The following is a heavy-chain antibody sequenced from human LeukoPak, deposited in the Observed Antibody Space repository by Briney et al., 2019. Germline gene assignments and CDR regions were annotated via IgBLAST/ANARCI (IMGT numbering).Heavy chain of an antibody. CDR2: IYYNGNT. CDR1: GVSISSSY. J-gene: IGHJ3*02. Sequence: PSETLSLTCTVSGVSISSSYWSWIRQPPGKRLEWIGYIYYNGNTNSNPSLKSRVTISADTSKNQFSLKLSSVTAADTAVYYCVRGNYDNRGYSNAFDIWGQGAMVTASS. V-gene: IGHV4-59*01. CDR3: VRGNYDNRGYSNAFDI. D-gene: IGHD3-22*01.